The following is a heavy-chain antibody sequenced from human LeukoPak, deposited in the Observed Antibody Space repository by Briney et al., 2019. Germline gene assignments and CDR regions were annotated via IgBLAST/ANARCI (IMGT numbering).Heavy chain of an antibody. CDR2: IYYSGST. Sequence: PSETLSLTCTVSGGSISSYYWSWIRQPLGKGLEWIGYIYYSGSTNYNPSLKSRVTISVDTSKNQFSLKLSSVTAADTAVYYCARGGDANWFDPWGQGTLVTVSS. CDR3: ARGGDANWFDP. CDR1: GGSISSYY. V-gene: IGHV4-59*01. J-gene: IGHJ5*02.